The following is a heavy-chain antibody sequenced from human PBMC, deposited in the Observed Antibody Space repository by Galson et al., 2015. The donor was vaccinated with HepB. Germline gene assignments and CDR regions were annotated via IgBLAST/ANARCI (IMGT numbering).Heavy chain of an antibody. CDR1: GYTFTSYY. J-gene: IGHJ6*02. CDR3: ARDRILRSHIVVVPAAPYYGMDV. D-gene: IGHD2-2*01. V-gene: IGHV1-46*01. CDR2: INPSGGST. Sequence: SVKVSCKASGYTFTSYYMHWVRQAPGQGLEWMGIINPSGGSTSYAQKFQGRVTMTRDTSTSTVYMELSSLRSEDTAVYYCARDRILRSHIVVVPAAPYYGMDVWGQGTTVTVSS.